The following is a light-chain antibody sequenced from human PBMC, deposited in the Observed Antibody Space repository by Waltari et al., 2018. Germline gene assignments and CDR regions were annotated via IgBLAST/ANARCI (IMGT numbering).Light chain of an antibody. Sequence: DIQMTHSPSSLSAFVVDNVTVTFRDSQRIETFLAWYQQKPGKAPKLLKYKASTLETWVPSRFSGSRSGTEFTLTMSSLQPDDFATYLCQQYSVYPWTFGQGTKVEIK. CDR2: KAS. V-gene: IGKV1-5*03. CDR3: QQYSVYPWT. J-gene: IGKJ1*01. CDR1: QRIETF.